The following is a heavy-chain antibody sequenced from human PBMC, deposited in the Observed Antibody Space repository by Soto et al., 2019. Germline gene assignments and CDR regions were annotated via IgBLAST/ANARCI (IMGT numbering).Heavy chain of an antibody. V-gene: IGHV4-59*01. Sequence: SETLSLTCTLSGGSIIVYYWSWIRQPPGQALEWIGYIYDSGSPYYNPSLRSRVIISADTSKNQISLKLTSATAADTAVYYCARGVGSSPPRYWGRGTLVTVSS. CDR3: ARGVGSSPPRY. J-gene: IGHJ4*02. CDR1: GGSIIVYY. CDR2: IYDSGSP. D-gene: IGHD1-26*01.